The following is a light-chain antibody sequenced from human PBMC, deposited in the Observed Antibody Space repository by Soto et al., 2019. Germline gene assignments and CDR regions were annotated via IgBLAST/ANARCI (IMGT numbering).Light chain of an antibody. J-gene: IGKJ1*01. CDR1: QTVSIY. CDR3: QQTYSSPQT. V-gene: IGKV1-39*01. Sequence: DIQMTQSPSSLSASVGDRVTITFRASQTVSIYLNWYRQKPGKAPELLIFAASDLQSGVPSRFSGSGSGTDFTLTISSLQPEDFATYYCQQTYSSPQTFGQGTKVDIK. CDR2: AAS.